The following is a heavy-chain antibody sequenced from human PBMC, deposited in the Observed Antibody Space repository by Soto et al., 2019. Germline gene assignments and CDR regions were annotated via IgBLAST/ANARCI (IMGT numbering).Heavy chain of an antibody. D-gene: IGHD6-13*01. CDR1: GFTFSDYY. CDR2: ISSSGSTI. CDR3: ARSLKPLYSSSDFDY. V-gene: IGHV3-11*01. J-gene: IGHJ4*02. Sequence: GGSLRLSCAASGFTFSDYYMSWIRQAPGKGLEWVSYISSSGSTIYYADSVKGRFTISRDNAKNSLYLQMNSLRAEDTAVYYCARSLKPLYSSSDFDYWGQGTLVTVSS.